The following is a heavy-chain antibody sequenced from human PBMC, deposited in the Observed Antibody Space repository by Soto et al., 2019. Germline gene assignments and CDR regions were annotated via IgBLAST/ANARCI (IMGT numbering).Heavy chain of an antibody. D-gene: IGHD1-20*01. CDR1: GFSVNTYA. V-gene: IGHV3-23*01. J-gene: IGHJ4*02. CDR3: ATVHNTSRSFNY. Sequence: VGSLRLSCAASGFSVNTYAMSWVRQAPGKGLEWVSTTGISGRTTYYADSVKGRFTVSRDDSQNTLDLQMSSLRAEDTAVYYCATVHNTSRSFNYWGQGTLVTVSS. CDR2: TGISGRTT.